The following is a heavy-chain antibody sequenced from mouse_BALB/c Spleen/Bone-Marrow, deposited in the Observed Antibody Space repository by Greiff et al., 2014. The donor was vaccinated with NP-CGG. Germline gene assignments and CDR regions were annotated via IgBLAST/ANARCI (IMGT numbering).Heavy chain of an antibody. Sequence: VQLQESGAELVRPGALVKLSCKASGFNIKDYYMHWVKQRPEQGLEWIGWIDPENGNTIYDPKFQGKASITADTSSNTAYLQLSSLTSEDTAVYYCAVGNYRFTYWGQGTMVPVPA. CDR3: AVGNYRFTY. CDR1: GFNIKDYY. J-gene: IGHJ3*01. V-gene: IGHV14-1*02. CDR2: IDPENGNT. D-gene: IGHD2-1*01.